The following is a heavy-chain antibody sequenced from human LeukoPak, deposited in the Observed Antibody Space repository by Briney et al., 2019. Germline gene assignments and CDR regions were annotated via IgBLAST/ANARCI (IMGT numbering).Heavy chain of an antibody. CDR1: GYTFTGYY. J-gene: IGHJ6*03. CDR3: ARARGYGSLYNSYMDV. D-gene: IGHD5-18*01. CDR2: INPNCGGT. V-gene: IGHV1-2*02. Sequence: ASVKVSCKASGYTFTGYYMHWVRQAPGQGLEWMGWINPNCGGTNYAQKFQGRVTMTRDTSISTAYMELSRLRSDDTAVYYSARARGYGSLYNSYMDVWGKGTTVTVSS.